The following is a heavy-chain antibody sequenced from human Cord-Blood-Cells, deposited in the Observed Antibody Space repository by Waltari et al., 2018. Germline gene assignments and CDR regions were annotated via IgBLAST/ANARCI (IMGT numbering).Heavy chain of an antibody. CDR3: ATPTHCSSTSCYDAFDI. V-gene: IGHV1-24*01. D-gene: IGHD2-2*01. CDR2: FDPEDGET. Sequence: QVQLVQSGAEVKKPGASVKVSCKVSGYTLTELSMHWVRQAPGIGLEWMGGFDPEDGETIYAQKFQGRVTMTEDTSTDTAYMELSSLRSEDTAVYYCATPTHCSSTSCYDAFDIWGQGTMVTVSS. CDR1: GYTLTELS. J-gene: IGHJ3*02.